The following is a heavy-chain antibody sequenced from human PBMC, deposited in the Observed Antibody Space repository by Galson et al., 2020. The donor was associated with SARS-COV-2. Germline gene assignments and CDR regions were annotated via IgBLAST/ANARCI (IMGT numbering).Heavy chain of an antibody. V-gene: IGHV4-59*01. CDR3: VRSLGDPTSDF. D-gene: IGHD3-16*01. J-gene: IGHJ4*02. CDR2: IYYSGST. Sequence: SQTLSLTCTVSGGSISTYYWNWIRQPPGKGLEWIGFIYYSGSTKYNPSLKSRVTISIDTSKNQYSLRLSSVTAADTAVYYCVRSLGDPTSDFWGQGTLVTVSS. CDR1: GGSISTYY.